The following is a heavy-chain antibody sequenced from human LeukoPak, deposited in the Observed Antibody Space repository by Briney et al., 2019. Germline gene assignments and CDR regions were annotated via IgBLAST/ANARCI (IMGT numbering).Heavy chain of an antibody. CDR1: GFTFSSYA. CDR3: ARDRAVTINWFDY. D-gene: IGHD4-11*01. V-gene: IGHV3-30-3*01. Sequence: PGGSLRLPCAASGFTFSSYAMHWVRQAPGKGLEWVAVISYDGSNKYYADSVKGRFTISRDNSKNTLYLQMNSLRAEDTAVYYCARDRAVTINWFDYWGQGTLVTVSS. CDR2: ISYDGSNK. J-gene: IGHJ4*02.